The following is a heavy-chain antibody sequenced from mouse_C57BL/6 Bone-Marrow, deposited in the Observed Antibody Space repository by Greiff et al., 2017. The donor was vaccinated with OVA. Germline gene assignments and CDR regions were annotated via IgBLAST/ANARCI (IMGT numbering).Heavy chain of an antibody. CDR2: ILLGSGST. CDR1: GYSFTGYW. D-gene: IGHD1-1*01. J-gene: IGHJ1*03. CDR3: ARYYYGSSYCWYFDV. Sequence: VQLQQSGAELMKPGASVKLSCKATGYSFTGYWIEWVKQRPGHGLEWIGEILLGSGSTNYIEKFKGKATFTADTASNTAYMQLSSLTTKNSAIYDCARYYYGSSYCWYFDVWGTGTTVTVSS. V-gene: IGHV1-9*01.